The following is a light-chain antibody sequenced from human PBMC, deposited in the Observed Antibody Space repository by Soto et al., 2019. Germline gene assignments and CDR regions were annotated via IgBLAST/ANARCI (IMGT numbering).Light chain of an antibody. CDR3: QQSYRIPQT. CDR1: QTIRSY. CDR2: GAS. V-gene: IGKV1-39*01. J-gene: IGKJ1*01. Sequence: DTHMTQSPSSLSSSVGDRVTITCRASQTIRSYLNWYQQKPGKAPKLLLYGASSLQSGVPSSFSETGSGTDFTLTISILQPEDCATYCCQQSYRIPQTFGQGTKVDLK.